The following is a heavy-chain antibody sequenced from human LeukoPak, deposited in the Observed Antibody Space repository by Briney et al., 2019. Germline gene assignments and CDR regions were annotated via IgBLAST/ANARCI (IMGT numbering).Heavy chain of an antibody. D-gene: IGHD6-19*01. J-gene: IGHJ4*02. V-gene: IGHV3-23*01. CDR1: GFNFRSYA. Sequence: GGSLRLSCAASGFNFRSYAMSWVRQAPGKGLEWVSGIGASGGSTYYADSVKGRFTISRDNSKNTLYLQMNSLRAEDTAVYYCAKKGTVAGTGYFDYWGQGTLVTVSS. CDR3: AKKGTVAGTGYFDY. CDR2: IGASGGST.